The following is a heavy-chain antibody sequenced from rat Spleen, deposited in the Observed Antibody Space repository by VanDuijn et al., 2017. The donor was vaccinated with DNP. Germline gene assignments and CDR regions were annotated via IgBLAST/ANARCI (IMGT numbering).Heavy chain of an antibody. CDR2: ISYDGSST. CDR3: ARGADGFDY. V-gene: IGHV5-29*01. CDR1: GFTFSNYG. Sequence: EVQLVESDGGLVQPGRSLKLSCAASGFTFSNYGMAWVRQAPTKGLEWVATISYDGSSTWYRDSVKGRFTISRDNAKSTLYLQMDSLRSDDTATYYCARGADGFDYWGQGLMVTVSS. J-gene: IGHJ2*01. D-gene: IGHD1-6*01.